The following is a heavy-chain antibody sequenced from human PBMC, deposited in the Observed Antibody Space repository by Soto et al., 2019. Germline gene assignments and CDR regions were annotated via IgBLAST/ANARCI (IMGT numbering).Heavy chain of an antibody. Sequence: QVQLVQSGAEVKKPGSSVKVSCKASGDTFSSYAINWVRQAPGQGLEWMGGIIPMFGTANYAQKFKGRVTITASESTSTVYMELSSLRSEDTAVYYCARVGPAHYYDSSGYYSPLDYWGQGTLVTGSS. J-gene: IGHJ4*02. V-gene: IGHV1-69*01. D-gene: IGHD3-22*01. CDR1: GDTFSSYA. CDR2: IIPMFGTA. CDR3: ARVGPAHYYDSSGYYSPLDY.